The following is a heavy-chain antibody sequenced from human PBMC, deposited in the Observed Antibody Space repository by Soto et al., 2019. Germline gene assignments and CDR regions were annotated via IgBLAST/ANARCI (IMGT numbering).Heavy chain of an antibody. D-gene: IGHD3-10*01. J-gene: IGHJ6*04. V-gene: IGHV4-59*08. Sequence: QVQLQESGPGLVKPSETLSLTCTVSGGSISSYYWSWIRQPPGKGLEWIGYIYYSGSTNYNTSLKSRVTISVDTSKNQFSLKLSAVTAADTAVYYCARHSMVRGVMDWPSVWGKGTTVTVSS. CDR3: ARHSMVRGVMDWPSV. CDR2: IYYSGST. CDR1: GGSISSYY.